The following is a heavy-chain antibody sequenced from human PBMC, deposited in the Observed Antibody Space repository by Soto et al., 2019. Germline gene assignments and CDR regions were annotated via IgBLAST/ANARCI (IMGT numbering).Heavy chain of an antibody. D-gene: IGHD3-3*02. CDR3: VRPSNYYYYYMDV. V-gene: IGHV4-39*01. CDR1: GGSISSSSYY. Sequence: SETLSLTCTVSGGSISSSSYYWGWIRQPPGKGLEWIGSIYYSGSTYYNPSLKSRVTISVDTSKNQFSLKLSSVTAADTAVYYCVRPSNYYYYYMDVWGKGTTVTVSS. J-gene: IGHJ6*03. CDR2: IYYSGST.